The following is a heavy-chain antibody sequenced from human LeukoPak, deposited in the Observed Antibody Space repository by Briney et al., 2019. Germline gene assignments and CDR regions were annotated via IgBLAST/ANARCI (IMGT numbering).Heavy chain of an antibody. CDR3: ARGGNYYDSSPLDY. Sequence: SETLSLTCTVSGGSISSYYWSWIRQPPGKGLEWIGYIYYSGSTNYNPSLKSRVTISVDTSKNQFSLKLSSVTAADTAVYYCARGGNYYDSSPLDYWGQGTLVTVSS. CDR2: IYYSGST. J-gene: IGHJ4*02. CDR1: GGSISSYY. V-gene: IGHV4-59*01. D-gene: IGHD3-22*01.